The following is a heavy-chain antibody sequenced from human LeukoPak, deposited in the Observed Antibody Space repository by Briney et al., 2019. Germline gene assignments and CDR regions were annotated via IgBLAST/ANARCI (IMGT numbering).Heavy chain of an antibody. CDR1: GFTFSSYG. CDR2: IWYDGSNK. D-gene: IGHD5-24*01. J-gene: IGHJ6*03. Sequence: PGGSLRLSCAATGFTFSSYGMHWVRQAPGKGLEWVAVIWYDGSNKYYADSVKGRFTISRDNSKNTLYLQMNSLKTEDTAVYYCVSRDAYKPRYFMDVWGKGTTVTVSS. CDR3: VSRDAYKPRYFMDV. V-gene: IGHV3-33*01.